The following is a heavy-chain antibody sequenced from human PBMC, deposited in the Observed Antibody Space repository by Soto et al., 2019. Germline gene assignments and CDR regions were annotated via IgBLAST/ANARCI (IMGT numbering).Heavy chain of an antibody. V-gene: IGHV1-8*01. D-gene: IGHD6-6*01. Sequence: QVQLVQSGAEVKKPGASVKVSCKASGYTFTSYDINWVRQATGQGLEWMGWMNPNSGNTGYAQKFQGRVTMTRSTSISTAYMELSSLRSEDTAVYYCARVGYSSSSGRVWGDYWGQGTLVTVSS. CDR3: ARVGYSSSSGRVWGDY. CDR1: GYTFTSYD. J-gene: IGHJ4*02. CDR2: MNPNSGNT.